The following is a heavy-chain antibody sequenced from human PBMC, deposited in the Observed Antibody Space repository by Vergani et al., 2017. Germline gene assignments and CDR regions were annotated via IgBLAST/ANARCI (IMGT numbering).Heavy chain of an antibody. D-gene: IGHD3-10*01. V-gene: IGHV4-39*01. CDR3: VRGRGDNWYFDL. J-gene: IGHJ2*01. CDR2: INYVGRT. CDR1: GGSISSGDYY. Sequence: QVRLEESGPGLVKPSQTLSLTCTVSGGSISSGDYYWSWIRQSPGKGLEWIGSINYVGRTYYIPSLQSRATVFVDTSKNQFSLDLTSVTAADTAVYYCVRGRGDNWYFDLWGRGTLVTVSS.